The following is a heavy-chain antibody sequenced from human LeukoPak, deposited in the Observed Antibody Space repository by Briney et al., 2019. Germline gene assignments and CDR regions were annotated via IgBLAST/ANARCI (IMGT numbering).Heavy chain of an antibody. Sequence: GGSLRLSCAASGFTFNKYGMHWVRQAPGKGLEWVALISYDGSNKYYADSVKGRFTISRDNSKNTLYLQMNSLRADDTAVYYCAKDGVIGGDFDWLLAYYFDYWGQGTLVTVSS. J-gene: IGHJ4*02. CDR1: GFTFNKYG. CDR2: ISYDGSNK. V-gene: IGHV3-30*18. CDR3: AKDGVIGGDFDWLLAYYFDY. D-gene: IGHD3-9*01.